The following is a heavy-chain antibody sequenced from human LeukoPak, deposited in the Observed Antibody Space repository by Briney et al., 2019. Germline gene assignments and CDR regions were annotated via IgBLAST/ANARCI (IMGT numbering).Heavy chain of an antibody. J-gene: IGHJ4*02. CDR1: GYTFTGYY. D-gene: IGHD6-19*01. CDR2: VNPNSGGT. V-gene: IGHV1-2*02. Sequence: ASVKVSCKASGYTFTGYYMHWVRQAPGQGLEWMGWVNPNSGGTHCARKFQGRVTMTRDTSINTVYMALNWLTSDDTAVYYCARGQQWLEAFDYWGLGTLVTVSS. CDR3: ARGQQWLEAFDY.